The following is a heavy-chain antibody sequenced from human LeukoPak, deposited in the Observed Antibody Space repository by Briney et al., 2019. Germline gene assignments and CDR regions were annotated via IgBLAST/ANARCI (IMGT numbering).Heavy chain of an antibody. D-gene: IGHD1-26*01. CDR3: ARDRELRYFDY. Sequence: GGSLRLSCAVSGFTVSSNYMSWVRQAPGKGLEWVSVIYSGGSTYYADSVKGRFTISRDNSKNTVYLQMNSLRAEDTAVYYCARDRELRYFDYWGQGTLVIVSS. CDR1: GFTVSSNY. J-gene: IGHJ4*02. V-gene: IGHV3-66*01. CDR2: IYSGGST.